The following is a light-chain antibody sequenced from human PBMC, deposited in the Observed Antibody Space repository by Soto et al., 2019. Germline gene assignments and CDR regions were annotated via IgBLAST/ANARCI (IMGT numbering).Light chain of an antibody. V-gene: IGLV3-1*01. CDR3: ATFDSNAVV. J-gene: IGLJ2*01. CDR2: QDA. CDR1: KLGNKY. Sequence: SYELTQPPSVSVSPGQTASVTWSGNKLGNKYVSWYQQQPGQSPVVVIHQDAKRPSGIPERFSGSNSGNTATLTISGTQALDEADYYCATFDSNAVVFGGGTKLTVL.